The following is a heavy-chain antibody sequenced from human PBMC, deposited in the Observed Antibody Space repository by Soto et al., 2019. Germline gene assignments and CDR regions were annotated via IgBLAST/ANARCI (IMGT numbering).Heavy chain of an antibody. CDR3: ARGGPYCGGDCYSGWVTYGMDV. V-gene: IGHV1-69*13. CDR1: GGTFSSYA. J-gene: IGHJ6*02. Sequence: SVKVSCKASGGTFSSYAISWVRQAPGQGLEWIGGIIPIFGTANYAQKFQGRVTITADESTSTAYMELSSLRSEDTAVYYCARGGPYCGGDCYSGWVTYGMDVWGQGTTVTVSS. CDR2: IIPIFGTA. D-gene: IGHD2-21*02.